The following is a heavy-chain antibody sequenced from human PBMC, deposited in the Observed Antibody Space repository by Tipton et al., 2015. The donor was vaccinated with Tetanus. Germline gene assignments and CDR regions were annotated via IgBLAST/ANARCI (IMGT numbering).Heavy chain of an antibody. V-gene: IGHV3-74*01. Sequence: SLRLSCAASGVTFSSYWMHWVRQAPGKGLVWVSRINSDGSSTSYADSVKGRFTISRDNAKNTLSLQMNSLRAEDTAVYYCARLSANSYGYPQFDYWGQGTLVTVSS. D-gene: IGHD5-18*01. J-gene: IGHJ4*02. CDR1: GVTFSSYW. CDR3: ARLSANSYGYPQFDY. CDR2: INSDGSST.